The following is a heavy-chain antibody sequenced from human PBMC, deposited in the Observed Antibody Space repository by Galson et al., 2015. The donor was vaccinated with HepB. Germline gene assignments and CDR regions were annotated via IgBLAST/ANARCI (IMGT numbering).Heavy chain of an antibody. CDR3: ARDETYYYDSSGLIDY. CDR1: GFSFSTYG. CDR2: MWYDENKK. D-gene: IGHD3-22*01. V-gene: IGHV3-33*01. Sequence: SLRLSCAASGFSFSTYGMHWVRQAPGKGLEWVAVMWYDENKKYYADSVKGRFTISRDNSKNTLYFHLNSLRVEDTAVDYCARDETYYYDSSGLIDYWGQGTLVTVSS. J-gene: IGHJ4*02.